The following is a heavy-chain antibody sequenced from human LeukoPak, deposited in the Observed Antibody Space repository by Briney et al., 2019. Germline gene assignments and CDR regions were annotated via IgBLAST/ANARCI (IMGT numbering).Heavy chain of an antibody. D-gene: IGHD3-10*01. J-gene: IGHJ4*02. CDR3: AVTLYGSGSYHNFDY. V-gene: IGHV4-59*01. CDR1: GGSISSYY. Sequence: PSETLSLTCTVSGGSISSYYWSWIRQSPGKGLEWIGYIYYSGSTNYNPSLKSRVTISVDTSKNQFSLKLSSVTAADTAVYYCAVTLYGSGSYHNFDYWGQGTLVTVSS. CDR2: IYYSGST.